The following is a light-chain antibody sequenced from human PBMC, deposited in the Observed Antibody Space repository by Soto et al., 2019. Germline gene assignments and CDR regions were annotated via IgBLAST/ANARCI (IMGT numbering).Light chain of an antibody. CDR2: WAS. V-gene: IGKV4-1*01. CDR3: QQYYTTPPT. J-gene: IGKJ1*01. CDR1: HIVFYRSNNKSF. Sequence: DTVMTQSPDSLAVSLGERATINCNPSHIVFYRSNNKSFLAWYQQKPGQPPKLLIYWASTRESGVPDRFSGSGSGTDFTLTISSVQAEDVAVYYCQQYYTTPPTFGQGTKVDIK.